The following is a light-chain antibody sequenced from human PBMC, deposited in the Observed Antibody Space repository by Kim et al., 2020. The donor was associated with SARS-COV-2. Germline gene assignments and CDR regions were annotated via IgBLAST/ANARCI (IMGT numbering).Light chain of an antibody. CDR2: DVS. CDR3: SSYTSSNTVV. J-gene: IGLJ2*01. V-gene: IGLV2-14*03. Sequence: GQSITISCTETSSDVGGYNYVSWYQQHPGKAPKLKIYDVSKRPSGVSNRFSGSKSGNTASLTISGLQAEDEADYYCSSYTSSNTVVFGGGTQLTVL. CDR1: SSDVGGYNY.